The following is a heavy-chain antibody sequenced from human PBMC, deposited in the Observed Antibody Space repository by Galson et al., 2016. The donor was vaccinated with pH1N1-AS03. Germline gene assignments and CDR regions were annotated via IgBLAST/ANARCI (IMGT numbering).Heavy chain of an antibody. V-gene: IGHV3-23*01. D-gene: IGHD1-26*01. CDR3: TTLVGLGDNYYQHYNMDV. CDR1: GFTFSSYA. Sequence: SLRLSCAASGFTFSSYAMSWVRQAPGKGLEWISSINNNGDDTNYPDSVRGRFSISRDNANNLLYLQMNNLRDEDTAVYYCTTLVGLGDNYYQHYNMDVWGQGTTVIVSS. J-gene: IGHJ6*02. CDR2: INNNGDDT.